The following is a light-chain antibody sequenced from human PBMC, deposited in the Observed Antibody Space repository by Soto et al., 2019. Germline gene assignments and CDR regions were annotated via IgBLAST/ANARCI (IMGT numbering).Light chain of an antibody. CDR1: SSNIGAGYG. CDR2: INI. V-gene: IGLV1-40*01. J-gene: IGLJ2*01. Sequence: QSVLTQPPSVSGAPGQRVTISCTGSSSNIGAGYGVHWYQQLPGTAPKLLIYININRPSGVPDRFSGSKSGTSASLAITGLQAEDEADYYCQSYDSSLSGVVFGGGTKVTVL. CDR3: QSYDSSLSGVV.